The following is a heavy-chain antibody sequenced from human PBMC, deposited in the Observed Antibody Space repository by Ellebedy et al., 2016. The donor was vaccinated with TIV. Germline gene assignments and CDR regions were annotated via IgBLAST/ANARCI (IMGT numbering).Heavy chain of an antibody. Sequence: ASVKVSXXASGYTFTGYYMHWVRQAPGQGLEWMGWISAYNGNTNYAQKLQGRVTMTTDTSTSTAYMELRSLRSDDTAVYYCARDRYDFWSGSKSAEYFQHWGQGTLVTVSS. J-gene: IGHJ1*01. CDR3: ARDRYDFWSGSKSAEYFQH. CDR1: GYTFTGYY. CDR2: ISAYNGNT. V-gene: IGHV1-18*04. D-gene: IGHD3-3*01.